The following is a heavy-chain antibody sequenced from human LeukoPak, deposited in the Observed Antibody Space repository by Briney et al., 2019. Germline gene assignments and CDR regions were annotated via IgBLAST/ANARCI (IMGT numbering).Heavy chain of an antibody. Sequence: SGTLSLTCAVSGGSISSSNWWSWVRQPPGKGLEWIGEIYHSGSTNYNPSLKSRVTISVDKSKNQFSLKLSSVTAADTAVYYCARSQDYYYYGMDVWGQGTTVTVSS. V-gene: IGHV4-4*02. CDR3: ARSQDYYYYGMDV. CDR1: GGSISSSNW. CDR2: IYHSGST. J-gene: IGHJ6*02.